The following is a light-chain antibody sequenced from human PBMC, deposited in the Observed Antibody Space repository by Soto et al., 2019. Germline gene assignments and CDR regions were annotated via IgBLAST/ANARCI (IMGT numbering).Light chain of an antibody. CDR1: ALPKQY. V-gene: IGLV3-25*02. CDR3: QSAESSGTYYV. Sequence: SYELTQPPSVSVSPGQTARITCSGDALPKQYAYWYQQKPGQAPVLVIYKDSERPSGIPERFSGSSSGTTVTLTISGVQAEDEDAYYCQSAESSGTYYVFGTGTKV. CDR2: KDS. J-gene: IGLJ1*01.